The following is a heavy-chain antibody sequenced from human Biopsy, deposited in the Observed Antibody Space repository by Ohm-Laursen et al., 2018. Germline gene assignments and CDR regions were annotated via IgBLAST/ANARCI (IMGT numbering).Heavy chain of an antibody. CDR3: ARGDYFDSNGYFWFDP. CDR1: GGSINGGSYY. CDR2: IFNSANT. V-gene: IGHV4-31*01. J-gene: IGHJ5*02. D-gene: IGHD3-22*01. Sequence: TLSLTCTVSGGSINGGSYYLSWLRQRPGKGLEWIGYIFNSANTYYNPSLKNLITISGDTSKNQFSLKLNSVTAADTAVYYCARGDYFDSNGYFWFDPWGQGTLVTVSS.